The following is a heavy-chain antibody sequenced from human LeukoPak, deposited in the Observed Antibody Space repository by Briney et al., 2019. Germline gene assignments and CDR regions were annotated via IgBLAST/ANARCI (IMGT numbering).Heavy chain of an antibody. CDR1: GDSVSSNSAA. D-gene: IGHD2-2*01. Sequence: SQTLSLTCVISGDSVSSNSAAWYWIRQSPSRGLEWLGRTYYRSTWYNDYAVSVRGRITVNPDTSKNQFSLHLNSVTPEDTAVYYCARRLTQYDCFDPWGQGILVTVSS. CDR3: ARRLTQYDCFDP. V-gene: IGHV6-1*01. CDR2: TYYRSTWYN. J-gene: IGHJ5*02.